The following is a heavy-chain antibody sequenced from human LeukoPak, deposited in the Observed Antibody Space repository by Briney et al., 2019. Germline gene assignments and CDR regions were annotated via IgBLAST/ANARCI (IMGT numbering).Heavy chain of an antibody. D-gene: IGHD3-10*01. Sequence: PRGSLRLSCAASGFTFSSYGMSWVRQAPGKGLQWVSVIIGSGSSTYYADSVKGRFTISRDNARNTLYLQMNSLRAEDTAVYYCAKGGAVSSKSITLIRGTRRYYYYMDVWGKGTSVTISS. CDR3: AKGGAVSSKSITLIRGTRRYYYYMDV. CDR2: IIGSGSST. J-gene: IGHJ6*03. V-gene: IGHV3-23*01. CDR1: GFTFSSYG.